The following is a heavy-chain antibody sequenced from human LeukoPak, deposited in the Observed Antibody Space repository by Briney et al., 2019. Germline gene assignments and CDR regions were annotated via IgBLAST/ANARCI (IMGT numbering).Heavy chain of an antibody. J-gene: IGHJ4*02. V-gene: IGHV3-30-3*01. D-gene: IGHD4-17*01. Sequence: GGSLRLSCAASGFTFSSYAMHWVRQAPGKGLEWVAVISYDGSNKYYADSVKGRFTISRDNSKNTLYLQMNSLRAEDTAVYYCARDGHSDYGDHVYYFDYWGQGTLVTVSS. CDR1: GFTFSSYA. CDR3: ARDGHSDYGDHVYYFDY. CDR2: ISYDGSNK.